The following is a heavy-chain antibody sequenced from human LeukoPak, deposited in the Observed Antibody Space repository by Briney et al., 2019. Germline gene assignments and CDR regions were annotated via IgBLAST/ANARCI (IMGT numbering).Heavy chain of an antibody. CDR3: ARGGDGAYRG. V-gene: IGHV3-74*01. D-gene: IGHD4-17*01. CDR1: GSFFSSFW. J-gene: IGHJ4*02. CDR2: IKSDGAGT. Sequence: PGGFLRLSCAASGSFFSSFWMHWVRQAPGKGLVWVSGIKSDGAGTSYVDSVKGRFTISRDNAKNTLDLQMNSLRAEDTAVYYCARGGDGAYRGWGQGMLVTASS.